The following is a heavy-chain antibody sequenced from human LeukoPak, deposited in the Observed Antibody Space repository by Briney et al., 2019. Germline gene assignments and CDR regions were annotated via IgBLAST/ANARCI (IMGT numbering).Heavy chain of an antibody. CDR2: MSVGSGLI. J-gene: IGHJ4*02. D-gene: IGHD6-6*01. CDR3: ARARDIAARVDY. Sequence: GGSLRLSCAASGFTFSSYSMNWIRQAPGKGLEWVSSMSVGSGLIYYAESVKGRFTVSRDNAKKSLYLQMNSLRAEDTAVYYCARARDIAARVDYWGQGTLVTVSS. V-gene: IGHV3-21*01. CDR1: GFTFSSYS.